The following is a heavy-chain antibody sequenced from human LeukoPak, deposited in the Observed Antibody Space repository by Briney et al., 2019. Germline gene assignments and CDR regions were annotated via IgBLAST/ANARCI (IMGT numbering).Heavy chain of an antibody. CDR3: ARSAVAGTYFDY. V-gene: IGHV3-48*03. Sequence: PGGSLRLSCTASGFSPRRYEVIWVRQAPGKGLEWVSSVKDRFTISRDNAKNSLYLQVNSLRVEDTAVYFCARSAVAGTYFDYWGQGTLVTVSS. CDR1: GFSPRRYE. J-gene: IGHJ4*02. D-gene: IGHD6-19*01.